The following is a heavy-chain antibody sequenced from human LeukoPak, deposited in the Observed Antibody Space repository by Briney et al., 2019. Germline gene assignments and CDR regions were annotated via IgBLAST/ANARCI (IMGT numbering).Heavy chain of an antibody. Sequence: GASVKVSCKASGHSFNSYDINWVRQATGQGLEWMGWMNPNSGNTNYAQKLQGRVTMTTDTSTSTAYMELRSLRSDDTAVYYCARDRGNSYAFDIWGQGTMVTVSS. D-gene: IGHD4-23*01. CDR3: ARDRGNSYAFDI. J-gene: IGHJ3*02. CDR2: MNPNSGNT. CDR1: GHSFNSYD. V-gene: IGHV1-18*01.